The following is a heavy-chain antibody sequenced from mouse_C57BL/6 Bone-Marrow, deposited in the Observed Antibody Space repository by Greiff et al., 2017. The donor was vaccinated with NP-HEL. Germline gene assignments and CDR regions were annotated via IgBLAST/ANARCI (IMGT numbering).Heavy chain of an antibody. Sequence: EVKLMESGEGLVKPGGSLKLSCAASGFTFSSYAMSWVRQTPEKRLEWVAYISSGGDYIYYADTVKGRFTISRDNARNTLYLQMSSLKSEDTAMYYCTRDCGNYVGFWGQGTTLTVSS. CDR1: GFTFSSYA. CDR2: ISSGGDYI. D-gene: IGHD1-1*02. V-gene: IGHV5-9-1*02. J-gene: IGHJ2*01. CDR3: TRDCGNYVGF.